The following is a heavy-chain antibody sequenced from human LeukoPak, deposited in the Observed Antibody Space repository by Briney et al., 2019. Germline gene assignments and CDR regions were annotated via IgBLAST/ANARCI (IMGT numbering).Heavy chain of an antibody. Sequence: GESLKISCKGSGYSFTSYWIGWVRQMPGKGLEWMGIIYPGDSDTRYSPSFQGQVTISADKSISTAYLQWSSLKASDTAMYYCARPRHYDFWSGYYSEFDYWGQGTLVTVSS. CDR1: GYSFTSYW. D-gene: IGHD3-3*01. V-gene: IGHV5-51*01. J-gene: IGHJ4*02. CDR2: IYPGDSDT. CDR3: ARPRHYDFWSGYYSEFDY.